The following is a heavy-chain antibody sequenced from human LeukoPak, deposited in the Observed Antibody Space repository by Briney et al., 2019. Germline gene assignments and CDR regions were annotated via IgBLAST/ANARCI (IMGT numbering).Heavy chain of an antibody. CDR2: ISGSGGST. Sequence: PGGSLRLSCAASGFTFNSYAITWVRQAPGKGLEWVSGISGSGGSTYYADSVKGRFTISRDNSKNTLYLQMNSLRAEDTAVYYCAKEKDSSGYFDYWGRGTLVTVSS. J-gene: IGHJ4*02. CDR3: AKEKDSSGYFDY. D-gene: IGHD2-15*01. V-gene: IGHV3-23*01. CDR1: GFTFNSYA.